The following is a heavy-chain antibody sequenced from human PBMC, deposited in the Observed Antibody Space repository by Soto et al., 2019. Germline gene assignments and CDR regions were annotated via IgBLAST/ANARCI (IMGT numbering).Heavy chain of an antibody. Sequence: SETLSLTCTVSGASISSSYWSWIQQSPGKGLEWIGYVYYSGSTNYNPSLKSRVTISVDTSKNQFSLKLSSVTAADTAVYYCARGYYDTSGQSNTFDIWGQGTMVTVS. J-gene: IGHJ3*02. D-gene: IGHD3-22*01. CDR2: VYYSGST. CDR3: ARGYYDTSGQSNTFDI. CDR1: GASISSSY. V-gene: IGHV4-59*01.